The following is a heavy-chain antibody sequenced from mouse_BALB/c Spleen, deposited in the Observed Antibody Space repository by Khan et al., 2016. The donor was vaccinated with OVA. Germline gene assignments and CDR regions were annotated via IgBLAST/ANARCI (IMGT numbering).Heavy chain of an antibody. CDR1: GFSFSSYT. D-gene: IGHD2-1*01. V-gene: IGHV5-6-4*01. Sequence: EVELVESGGGLVNPGGSLKLSCAASGFSFSSYTMSWVHQTPEKRLEWVATISSGSTYTYYPDSVKGRFTISRDNAKHTLYLPMSSLKSEDTAMYYCTRDGNYAHWYFDVWGAGTTVTVSS. CDR3: TRDGNYAHWYFDV. CDR2: ISSGSTYT. J-gene: IGHJ1*01.